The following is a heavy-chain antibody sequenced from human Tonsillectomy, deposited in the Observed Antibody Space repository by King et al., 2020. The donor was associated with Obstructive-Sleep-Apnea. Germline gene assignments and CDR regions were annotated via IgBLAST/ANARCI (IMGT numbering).Heavy chain of an antibody. J-gene: IGHJ6*02. Sequence: VQLVESGGGLVQPGGSLRLSCAASGFTFRSDWMHWVRQALGNGLVWVSRTKWDGSTPTDADSVKGRFTISRDNAKNTLHLQKSSLRAEDTAVYFCARDRDCRSTSCFFGMDVWGQGTTVTVSS. CDR3: ARDRDCRSTSCFFGMDV. CDR2: TKWDGSTP. D-gene: IGHD2-2*01. V-gene: IGHV3-74*01. CDR1: GFTFRSDW.